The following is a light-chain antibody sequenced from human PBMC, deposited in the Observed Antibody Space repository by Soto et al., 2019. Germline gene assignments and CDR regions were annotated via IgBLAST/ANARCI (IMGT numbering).Light chain of an antibody. CDR2: KAF. CDR3: QQYNSYPWT. Sequence: DIQMTQSPSTLSASVGDRVTITCRASQSIKNWLAWYQQKPGKAPKLLIYKAFSLESGVPSRFSGLGSGTEFTLTISSLQPDDFATYYCQQYNSYPWTFGQGTKVDIK. J-gene: IGKJ1*01. CDR1: QSIKNW. V-gene: IGKV1-5*03.